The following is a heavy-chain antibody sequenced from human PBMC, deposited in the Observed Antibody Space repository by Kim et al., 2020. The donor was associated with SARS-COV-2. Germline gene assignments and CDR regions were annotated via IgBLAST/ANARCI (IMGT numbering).Heavy chain of an antibody. CDR3: TRDLTYRLKTGTWWFNP. D-gene: IGHD1-1*01. J-gene: IGHJ5*02. V-gene: IGHV3-49*02. Sequence: VKGRFTISRDDSKSIAYLQMNSLKTEDTAVYYCTRDLTYRLKTGTWWFNPWGQGTLVTVSS.